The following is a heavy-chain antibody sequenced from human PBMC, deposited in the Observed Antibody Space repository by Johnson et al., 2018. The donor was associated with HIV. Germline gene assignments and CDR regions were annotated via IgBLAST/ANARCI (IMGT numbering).Heavy chain of an antibody. J-gene: IGHJ3*02. Sequence: VQLVESGGGLVKPGGSLKLSCEASGFTFSNAWMSWVRQAPGKGLEWVGRIKSKTDGGTTDYAAPVKGRFTISRDDSKNTLYLQMNSLKTEDTAVYYCTTDRATYDAFDIWGQGTMVTVSS. CDR1: GFTFSNAW. CDR2: IKSKTDGGTT. CDR3: TTDRATYDAFDI. D-gene: IGHD1-26*01. V-gene: IGHV3-15*01.